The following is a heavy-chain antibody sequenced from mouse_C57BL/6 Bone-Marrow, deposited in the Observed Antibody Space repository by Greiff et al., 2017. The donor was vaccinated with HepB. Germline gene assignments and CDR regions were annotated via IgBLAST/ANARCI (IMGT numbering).Heavy chain of an antibody. Sequence: EVKLQESGPGLVKPSQSLSLTCSVTGYSITSGYYWNWIRQFPGNKLEWMGYISYDGSNNYNPSLKNRISITRDTSKNQFFLKLNSVTTEDTATYYCARRGVYYSKGVDYWGQGTTLTVSS. CDR2: ISYDGSN. D-gene: IGHD2-5*01. CDR1: GYSITSGYY. J-gene: IGHJ2*01. CDR3: ARRGVYYSKGVDY. V-gene: IGHV3-6*01.